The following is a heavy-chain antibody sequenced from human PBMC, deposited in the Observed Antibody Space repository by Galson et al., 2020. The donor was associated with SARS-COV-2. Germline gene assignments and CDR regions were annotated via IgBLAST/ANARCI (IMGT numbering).Heavy chain of an antibody. V-gene: IGHV3-30*18. J-gene: IGHJ3*02. CDR3: AKDLGIEVLPVAILYTFDI. D-gene: IGHD2-2*03. Sequence: GESLKISCAASGFTFSSYGMHWVRQAPGKGLEWVAVISYDGSNKYYADSVKGRFTISRDNSKNTVHLQMNSLRAEDTAVYYCAKDLGIEVLPVAILYTFDIWGQGTMVTVAS. CDR2: ISYDGSNK. CDR1: GFTFSSYG.